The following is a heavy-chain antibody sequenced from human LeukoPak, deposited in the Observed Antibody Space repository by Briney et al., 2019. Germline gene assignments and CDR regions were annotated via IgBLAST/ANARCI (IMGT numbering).Heavy chain of an antibody. CDR1: GVTFSSYT. Sequence: GGSLRLSCAASGVTFSSYTMNWVRQAPGKGLEWVSGITTSGANTYYADSVKGRFTISRDNSKNTLYLQMNRLRAEDTAIYYCARDALISYRGAWSQSDYWGQGTLVTVSS. D-gene: IGHD2-2*01. CDR3: ARDALISYRGAWSQSDY. J-gene: IGHJ4*02. CDR2: ITTSGANT. V-gene: IGHV3-23*01.